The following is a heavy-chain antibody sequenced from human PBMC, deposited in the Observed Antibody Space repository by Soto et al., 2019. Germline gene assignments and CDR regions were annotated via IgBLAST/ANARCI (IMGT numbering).Heavy chain of an antibody. CDR3: AKDWQDYYDSSGYFDY. J-gene: IGHJ4*02. CDR2: ISGSGGST. Sequence: PGGSLRLSCAASGFTFGSYAMSWVRQAPGKGLEWVSAISGSGGSTYYADSVKGRFTISRDNSKNTLYLQMNSLRAEDTAVYYCAKDWQDYYDSSGYFDYWGQGTLVTVSS. CDR1: GFTFGSYA. D-gene: IGHD3-22*01. V-gene: IGHV3-23*01.